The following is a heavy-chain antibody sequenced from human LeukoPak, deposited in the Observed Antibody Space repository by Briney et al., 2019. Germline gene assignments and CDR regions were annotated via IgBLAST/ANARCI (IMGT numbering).Heavy chain of an antibody. D-gene: IGHD4-17*01. CDR2: IYHSGST. V-gene: IGHV4-4*02. J-gene: IGHJ4*02. Sequence: SETLSLTCAVSGGSISSSNWWSWVRQPPGKGLEWIGEIYHSGSTNYNPSLKSRVTISVDTSKNQFSLRLSSVTAADTAVYYCARVDDGDYYFDCWGQGTLLTVSS. CDR3: ARVDDGDYYFDC. CDR1: GGSISSSNW.